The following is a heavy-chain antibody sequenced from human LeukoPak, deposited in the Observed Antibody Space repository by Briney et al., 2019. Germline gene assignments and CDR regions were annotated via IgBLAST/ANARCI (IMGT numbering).Heavy chain of an antibody. D-gene: IGHD1-26*01. CDR3: ARQDSGTYLNPLDI. V-gene: IGHV4-59*08. J-gene: IGHJ3*02. CDR1: GGSISSYY. CDR2: IYYTGST. Sequence: SETVSLTCIVSGGSISSYYWSWIRQPPGKGLEWIGYIYYTGSTNYNPSLKSRVTISVDTSKNQLSLKLRSVTAADTAVYYCARQDSGTYLNPLDIWGQGTVVTVSS.